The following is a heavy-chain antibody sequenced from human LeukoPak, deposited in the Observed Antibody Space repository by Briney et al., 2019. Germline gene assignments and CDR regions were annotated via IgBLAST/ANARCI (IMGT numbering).Heavy chain of an antibody. D-gene: IGHD2-2*01. J-gene: IGHJ4*02. Sequence: GGSLRLSCAASGFTFSSYSMNWVRQAPGKGLEWVSSISSSSSYIYYADSVKGRFTISRDNAKNSLYLQMNSLRAEDTAVYYCARGVVVPAAYFGYWGQGTLVTVSS. V-gene: IGHV3-21*01. CDR2: ISSSSSYI. CDR1: GFTFSSYS. CDR3: ARGVVVPAAYFGY.